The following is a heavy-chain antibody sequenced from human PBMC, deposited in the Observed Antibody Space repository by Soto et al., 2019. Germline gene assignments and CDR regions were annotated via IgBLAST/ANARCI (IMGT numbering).Heavy chain of an antibody. CDR1: GFTFSSYG. J-gene: IGHJ5*02. D-gene: IGHD3-22*01. CDR2: IWYDGSNK. CDR3: ARAYDSSVDWFDP. V-gene: IGHV3-33*01. Sequence: GGSLRLSCAASGFTFSSYGMHWVRQAPGKGLEWVAVIWYDGSNKYYADSVKGRFTISRDNSKNTLYLQMNSLRAEDTAVYYCARAYDSSVDWFDPWGQGTLVTVSS.